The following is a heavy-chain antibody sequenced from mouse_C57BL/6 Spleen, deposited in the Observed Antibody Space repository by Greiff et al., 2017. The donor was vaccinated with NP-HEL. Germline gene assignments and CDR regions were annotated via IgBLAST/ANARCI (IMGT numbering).Heavy chain of an antibody. V-gene: IGHV1-52*01. CDR1: GYTFTSYW. CDR3: ARETTVVAPSFDY. D-gene: IGHD1-1*01. J-gene: IGHJ2*01. Sequence: QVQLQQSGAELVRPGSSVKLSCKASGYTFTSYWMHWVKQRPIQGLEWIGNIDPSDSETHYNQKFKDKATLTVDKSSSTAYMQLSSLTSEDSAVYDCARETTVVAPSFDYWGQGTTLTVSS. CDR2: IDPSDSET.